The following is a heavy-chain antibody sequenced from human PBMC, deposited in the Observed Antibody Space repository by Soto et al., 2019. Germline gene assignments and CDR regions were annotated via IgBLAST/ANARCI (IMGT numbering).Heavy chain of an antibody. V-gene: IGHV1-69*13. J-gene: IGHJ4*02. CDR2: IIPIFGTA. CDR1: GGTFSSYA. CDR3: ARVEYCGGDCYFFDY. Sequence: SVKVSCKASGGTFSSYAISWVRQAPGQGLEWMGGIIPIFGTANYAQKFQGRATITADESTSTAYMELSSLRSEDTAVYYCARVEYCGGDCYFFDYWGQGTLVTVSS. D-gene: IGHD2-21*02.